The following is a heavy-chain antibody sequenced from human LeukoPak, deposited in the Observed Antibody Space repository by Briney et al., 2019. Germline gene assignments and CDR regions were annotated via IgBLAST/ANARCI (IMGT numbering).Heavy chain of an antibody. CDR1: GGSISSGSYY. CDR3: ATQRWLQFGGGAFDI. Sequence: PSQTLSLTCTVSGGSISSGSYYWSWIRQPAGKGLEWIGRIYTSGSTNYNPSLKSRVTISVDTSKNQFSLKLSSVTAADTAVYYCATQRWLQFGGGAFDIWGQGTMVTVSS. J-gene: IGHJ3*02. CDR2: IYTSGST. V-gene: IGHV4-61*02. D-gene: IGHD5-24*01.